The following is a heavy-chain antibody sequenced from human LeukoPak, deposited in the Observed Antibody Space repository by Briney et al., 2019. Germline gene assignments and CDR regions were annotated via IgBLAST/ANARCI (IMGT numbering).Heavy chain of an antibody. D-gene: IGHD2-2*01. Sequence: SETLSLTCTVSGGSISTSNYYWGWIRQPPGKGLEWIGNIFYSGSTNYNPSLKSRVTISVDTSKNQFSLKLSSVIAADTAVYYCARTTEGYCSSASCFGFSYSYYMDVWGKGTTVTISS. J-gene: IGHJ6*03. CDR1: GGSISTSNYY. CDR3: ARTTEGYCSSASCFGFSYSYYMDV. V-gene: IGHV4-39*07. CDR2: IFYSGST.